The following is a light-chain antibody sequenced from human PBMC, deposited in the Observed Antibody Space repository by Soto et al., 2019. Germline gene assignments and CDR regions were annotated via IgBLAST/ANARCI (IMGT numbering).Light chain of an antibody. V-gene: IGKV1-9*01. CDR1: QGISSY. CDR3: QQLNSYPFLT. CDR2: AAS. J-gene: IGKJ4*01. Sequence: DLQLTQSPSFLSASVGDRVTITCRASQGISSYLTWYQQKPGKAPKLLIYAASTLQSGVPSRFSGSGYGTELTLTTSSLQPEDFATYYCQQLNSYPFLTFGGGTKVEIK.